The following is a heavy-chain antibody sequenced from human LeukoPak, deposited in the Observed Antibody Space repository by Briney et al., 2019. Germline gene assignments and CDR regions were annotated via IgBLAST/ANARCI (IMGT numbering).Heavy chain of an antibody. Sequence: GGSLRLSCAASGFTFSSYGMHWVRQAPGKGLAWVAVISYDESSKYYADSVKGRFTISRDNSKNTLYLQMNSLRAEDTAVYYCAKDGGATTFRWFDPWGQGTLVTVSS. J-gene: IGHJ5*02. CDR2: ISYDESSK. CDR1: GFTFSSYG. CDR3: AKDGGATTFRWFDP. D-gene: IGHD1-26*01. V-gene: IGHV3-30*18.